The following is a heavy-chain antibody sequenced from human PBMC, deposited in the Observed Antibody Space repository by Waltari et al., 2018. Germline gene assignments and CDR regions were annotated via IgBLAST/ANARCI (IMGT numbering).Heavy chain of an antibody. CDR2: INPNSGGT. V-gene: IGHV1-2*02. CDR3: ARVTEGGIDGYNPFDY. J-gene: IGHJ4*02. Sequence: QVQLVQSGAEVKKPGASVKVSCKASGYTFTGSYMHWVRQAPGQGLEWMGWINPNSGGTNYAQKFQGRVTMTRDTSISTAYMELSRLRSDDTAVYYCARVTEGGIDGYNPFDYWGQGTLVTVSS. CDR1: GYTFTGSY. D-gene: IGHD5-12*01.